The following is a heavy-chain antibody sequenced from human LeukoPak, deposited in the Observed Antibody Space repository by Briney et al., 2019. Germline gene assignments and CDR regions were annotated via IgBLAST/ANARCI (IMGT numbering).Heavy chain of an antibody. V-gene: IGHV4-59*01. CDR3: ARVSYLDGYYGMDV. J-gene: IGHJ6*02. CDR2: IYYSGST. CDR1: GGSISSYC. Sequence: MPSETLSLTCTVSGGSISSYCWSWIRQPPGKGLEWIGYIYYSGSTNSNPSPKSGVTISVETPKDQFSLKLNSVTPADTDVYDCARVSYLDGYYGMDVWGQGTTVTVSS. D-gene: IGHD3-10*01.